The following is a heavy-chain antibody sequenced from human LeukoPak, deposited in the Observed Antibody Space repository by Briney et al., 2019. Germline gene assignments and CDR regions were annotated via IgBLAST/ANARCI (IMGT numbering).Heavy chain of an antibody. CDR1: GGSFSGYY. CDR3: ARGGDFWSGYYTAYYFDY. CDR2: INHSGST. V-gene: IGHV4-34*01. Sequence: SETLSLTCAVYGGSFSGYYWSWIRQPPGKGLEWIGEINHSGSTNYNPSLKSRVTISVDTSKNQFSPKLSSVTAADTAVYYCARGGDFWSGYYTAYYFDYWGQGTLVTVSS. D-gene: IGHD3-3*01. J-gene: IGHJ4*02.